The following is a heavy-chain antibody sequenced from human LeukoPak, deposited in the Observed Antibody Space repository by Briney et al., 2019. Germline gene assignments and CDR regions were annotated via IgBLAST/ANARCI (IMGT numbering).Heavy chain of an antibody. CDR1: GGSISSYY. J-gene: IGHJ6*03. Sequence: SETLSLTCTVSGGSISSYYWSWIRQPPGKGLEWIGYIYYSGSTNYNPSLKSRVTISVDTSKNQFSLKLSSVTAADTAVYDCARATWGYYDSSGYYPAYYYYMDVWGKGTTVTVSS. CDR2: IYYSGST. D-gene: IGHD3-22*01. V-gene: IGHV4-59*01. CDR3: ARATWGYYDSSGYYPAYYYYMDV.